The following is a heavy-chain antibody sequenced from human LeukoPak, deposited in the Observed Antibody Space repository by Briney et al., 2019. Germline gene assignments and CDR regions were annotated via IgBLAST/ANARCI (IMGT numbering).Heavy chain of an antibody. CDR2: ISSSGSTI. CDR3: AREDGGNYFDY. D-gene: IGHD4-23*01. CDR1: GFTFRSYE. J-gene: IGHJ4*02. Sequence: GGSLRLSCAASGFTFRSYEMNWVRQAPGRGLEWVSYISSSGSTIVYADSVKGRFTISRDNAKNSLYLQMNSLRAEDTAVYYCAREDGGNYFDYWGQGTLVTVSS. V-gene: IGHV3-48*03.